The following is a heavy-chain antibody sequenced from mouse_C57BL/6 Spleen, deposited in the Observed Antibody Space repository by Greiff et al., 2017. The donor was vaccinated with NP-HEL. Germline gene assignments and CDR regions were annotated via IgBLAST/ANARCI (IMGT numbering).Heavy chain of an antibody. CDR1: GYSITSGYY. CDR2: ISYDGSN. D-gene: IGHD1-1*01. CDR3: ARRVYGSSSYYFDY. V-gene: IGHV3-6*01. Sequence: EVQLVESGPGLVKPSQSLSLTCSVTGYSITSGYYWNWIRQFPGNKLEWMGYISYDGSNNCNPSLKNRISITRDTSKNQFFLKLNSVTTEDTATYYCARRVYGSSSYYFDYWGQGTTLTVSS. J-gene: IGHJ2*01.